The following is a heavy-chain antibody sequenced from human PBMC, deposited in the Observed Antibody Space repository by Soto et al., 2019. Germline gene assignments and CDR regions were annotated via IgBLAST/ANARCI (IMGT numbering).Heavy chain of an antibody. D-gene: IGHD6-13*01. J-gene: IGHJ4*02. CDR2: ISAYSGST. CDR1: GYTFTTYG. CDR3: ATDFTKSSSWPYYFDY. V-gene: IGHV1-18*01. Sequence: QVQLVQSGAEVKKPGASVKVSCKASGYTFTTYGISWVRQAPGQGLEWMGWISAYSGSTKFAQKLQGRVTMTTDTSTTTAYMELRSLTSDDTAVYYCATDFTKSSSWPYYFDYWGQGTLVTV.